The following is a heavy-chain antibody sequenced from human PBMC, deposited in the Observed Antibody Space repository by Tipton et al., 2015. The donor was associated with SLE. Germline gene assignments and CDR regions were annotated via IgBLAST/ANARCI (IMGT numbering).Heavy chain of an antibody. J-gene: IGHJ4*02. D-gene: IGHD5-12*01. Sequence: TLSLTCTVSRGSISSDDYYWTWIRQHPGKGLEWIGYISYSGSTNFHPSLKSRVTMSVDASKNHFSLRLSSVTAADTAVYYCARGGVGGYDYFDYWGQGTLVTVSS. CDR2: ISYSGST. CDR1: RGSISSDDYY. CDR3: ARGGVGGYDYFDY. V-gene: IGHV4-31*03.